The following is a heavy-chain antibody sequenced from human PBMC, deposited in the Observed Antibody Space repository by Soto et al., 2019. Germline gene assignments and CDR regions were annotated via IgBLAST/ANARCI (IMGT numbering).Heavy chain of an antibody. D-gene: IGHD4-17*01. V-gene: IGHV3-15*01. CDR3: TTDWSTTMNTFDY. Sequence: PGWSLRLACAASVFTFNNAWMTWVRQAPGKGLEWVGRIKSKSAGGTTDYAAPVKGRFTISRDDSKNTLYLQMNSLKTEDTAVYYCTTDWSTTMNTFDYWGQGTLVTVSS. J-gene: IGHJ4*02. CDR2: IKSKSAGGTT. CDR1: VFTFNNAW.